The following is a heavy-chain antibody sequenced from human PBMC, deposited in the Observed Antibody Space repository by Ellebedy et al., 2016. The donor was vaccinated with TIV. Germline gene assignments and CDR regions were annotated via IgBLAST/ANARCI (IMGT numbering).Heavy chain of an antibody. CDR2: IYFSGIT. CDR1: GGSISSTSFY. J-gene: IGHJ6*02. V-gene: IGHV4-39*07. CDR3: ARGRGTMVRGVMKYYYYYGMDV. Sequence: MPGGSLRLSCTVSGGSISSTSFYWGWIRQPPGKGLEWIGTIYFSGITYYNPSLKSRVTISVDTSKNQFSLKLSSVTAADTAVYYCARGRGTMVRGVMKYYYYYGMDVWGQGTTVTVSS. D-gene: IGHD3-10*01.